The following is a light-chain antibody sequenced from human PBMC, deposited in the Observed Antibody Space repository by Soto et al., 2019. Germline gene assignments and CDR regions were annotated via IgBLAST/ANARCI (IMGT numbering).Light chain of an antibody. CDR1: QSVLSSSNNKNY. V-gene: IGKV4-1*01. CDR2: WAS. CDR3: QQSYNSPIT. J-gene: IGKJ5*01. Sequence: DIVMYKSPESLAVTLSERATINCRSSQSVLSSSNNKNYLVWYQQKPGQPPKLLISWASTRESGVPDRFSGSGSGTDFTLTISSLQAEDVAVYYCQQSYNSPITFGQGTRLEIK.